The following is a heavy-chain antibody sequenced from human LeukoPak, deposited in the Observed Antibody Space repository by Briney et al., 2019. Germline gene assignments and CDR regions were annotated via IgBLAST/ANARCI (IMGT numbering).Heavy chain of an antibody. Sequence: ASVKVSCKASGGTFSSYAISWVRQAPGQGLEWMGRIIPIFGIANYAQKFQGRVTITADKSTSTAYMELSRLRSEDTAVYYCARDPRLDYYDSSGYYRDKASDYYYYGMDVWGQGTTVTVSS. D-gene: IGHD3-22*01. J-gene: IGHJ6*02. V-gene: IGHV1-69*04. CDR2: IIPIFGIA. CDR3: ARDPRLDYYDSSGYYRDKASDYYYYGMDV. CDR1: GGTFSSYA.